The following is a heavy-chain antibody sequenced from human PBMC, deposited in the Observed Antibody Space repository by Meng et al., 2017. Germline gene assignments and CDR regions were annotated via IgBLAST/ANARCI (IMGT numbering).Heavy chain of an antibody. D-gene: IGHD3-10*01. J-gene: IGHJ4*02. CDR1: AYTFTGYY. CDR3: ASELNTYGSGSYAY. CDR2: INPNSGGT. V-gene: IGHV1-2*06. Sequence: VQLVQVGAEVKKPGASVKVLCNASAYTFTGYYMHWVRQAPGQGLEWMGRINPNSGGTNYAQKFQGRVTMNRDTSISTAYMELSRLRSDDTAVYYCASELNTYGSGSYAYWGQGTLVTVSS.